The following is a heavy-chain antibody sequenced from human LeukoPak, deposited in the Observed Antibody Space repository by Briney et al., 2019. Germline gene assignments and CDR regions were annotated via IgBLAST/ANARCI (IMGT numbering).Heavy chain of an antibody. CDR1: GYTFTSYD. J-gene: IGHJ6*02. D-gene: IGHD4-17*01. CDR3: ARAFYGDYPYYYGMDV. Sequence: GASVKVSCKASGYTFTSYDINWVRQATGQGLEWMGWMNPNSGNTGYAQKFQGRVTMTRNTSISTAYMELSSLRSEDTAVYYCARAFYGDYPYYYGMDVWGQGTTVTVSS. V-gene: IGHV1-8*01. CDR2: MNPNSGNT.